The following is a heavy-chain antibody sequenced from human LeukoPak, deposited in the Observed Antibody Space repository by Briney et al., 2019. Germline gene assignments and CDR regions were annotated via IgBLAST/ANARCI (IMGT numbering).Heavy chain of an antibody. CDR3: AREDYYFDS. V-gene: IGHV4-34*01. CDR2: INHSRGT. J-gene: IGHJ4*02. Sequence: SETLSLTCSAYGGSITAYYWSWIRQPPGKGLEWIGEINHSRGTKYNPSLESRVTILLDASKNESSLNLNSVTAADTAVHYCAREDYYFDSWGQGTLVTVSS. CDR1: GGSITAYY.